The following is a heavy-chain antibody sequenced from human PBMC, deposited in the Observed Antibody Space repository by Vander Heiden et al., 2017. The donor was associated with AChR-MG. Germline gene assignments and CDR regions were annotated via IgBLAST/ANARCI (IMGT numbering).Heavy chain of an antibody. D-gene: IGHD2-2*02. CDR2: IRYDGSNK. CDR3: AKDGRYCSSTSCYTGQGFDP. CDR1: GFTFSSYG. V-gene: IGHV3-30*02. J-gene: IGHJ5*02. Sequence: QVQLVESGGGVVQPGGSLRLSCAASGFTFSSYGMHWVRQAPGKGLEWVAFIRYDGSNKYYADSVKGRFTISRDNSKNTLYLQMNSLRAEDTAVYYCAKDGRYCSSTSCYTGQGFDPWGQGTLVTVS.